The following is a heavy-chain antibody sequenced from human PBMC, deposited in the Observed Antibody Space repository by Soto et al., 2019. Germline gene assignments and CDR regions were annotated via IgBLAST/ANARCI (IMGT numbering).Heavy chain of an antibody. V-gene: IGHV3-15*01. D-gene: IGHD2-2*01. J-gene: IGHJ4*02. Sequence: EVQLVESGGGLVKPGGSLRLSCAASGFDFSKAWMSWVRQAPGKGLEWVGRLMSKTDGGTTVYAAPVKGRFTISRADSKNTLYLQMSSLNTEDTAVYYFAAGTGRTDLDYWGQGTLVTVSS. CDR3: AAGTGRTDLDY. CDR2: LMSKTDGGTT. CDR1: GFDFSKAW.